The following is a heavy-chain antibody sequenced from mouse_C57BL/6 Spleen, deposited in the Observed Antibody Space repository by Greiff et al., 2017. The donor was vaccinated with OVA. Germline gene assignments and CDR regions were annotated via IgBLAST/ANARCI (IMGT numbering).Heavy chain of an antibody. J-gene: IGHJ2*01. Sequence: QVQLKQSGAELVRPGTSVKVSCKASGYAFTNYLIEWVKQRPGQGLEWIGVINPGRGGTNYNEKFKGKATLTADKSSSTAYMQLSSLTSEDSAVYFCARSDYDYLYWGQGTTLTVSS. CDR3: ARSDYDYLY. V-gene: IGHV1-54*01. CDR2: INPGRGGT. D-gene: IGHD2-4*01. CDR1: GYAFTNYL.